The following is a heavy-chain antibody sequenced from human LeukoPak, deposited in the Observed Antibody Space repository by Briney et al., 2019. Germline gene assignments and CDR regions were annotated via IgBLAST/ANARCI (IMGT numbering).Heavy chain of an antibody. J-gene: IGHJ4*02. CDR3: ARGICSSWYRFDY. CDR2: INPNSGGT. V-gene: IGHV1-2*02. CDR1: GYTFTGYY. Sequence: ASVKVSCKASGYTFTGYYMHWVRQAPGQGLEWMGWINPNSGGTNYAQKFQGRVTMTRDTSISTAYMELSRLRSDDTAVYYCARGICSSWYRFDYWGQGTLVTVSS. D-gene: IGHD6-13*01.